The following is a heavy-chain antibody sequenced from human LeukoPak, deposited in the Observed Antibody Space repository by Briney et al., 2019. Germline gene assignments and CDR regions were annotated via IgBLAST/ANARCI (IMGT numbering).Heavy chain of an antibody. Sequence: ASVKVSCKASGGTFTSFVITWVRQAPGQGLERMGKVLPIFGTTHYAQKFQGRVTISADNSTSTAYMELSRLRSDDTAVYYCARRFYYDKSGYSEFWGQGSLVTVSS. V-gene: IGHV1-69*06. J-gene: IGHJ4*02. CDR2: VLPIFGTT. D-gene: IGHD3-22*01. CDR1: GGTFTSFV. CDR3: ARRFYYDKSGYSEF.